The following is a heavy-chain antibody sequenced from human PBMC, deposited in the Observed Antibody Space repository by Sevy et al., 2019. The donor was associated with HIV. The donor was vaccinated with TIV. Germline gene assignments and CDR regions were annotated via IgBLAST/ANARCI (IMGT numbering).Heavy chain of an antibody. D-gene: IGHD4-4*01. Sequence: GESLKISCKASGYKFTTYWIGWARQMPGKGLEWMGMIYPRDSDTRYSPSFQGQVTISAETSINTACLQWSSLKASDTAVYFCARHVDMTTLIGGLYYFDSWGQGTLVTVSS. CDR2: IYPRDSDT. CDR3: ARHVDMTTLIGGLYYFDS. J-gene: IGHJ4*02. V-gene: IGHV5-51*01. CDR1: GYKFTTYW.